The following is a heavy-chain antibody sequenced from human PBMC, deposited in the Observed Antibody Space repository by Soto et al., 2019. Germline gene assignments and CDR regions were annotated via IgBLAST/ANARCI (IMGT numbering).Heavy chain of an antibody. CDR3: AREANWNYDY. CDR2: MNPNSGNT. J-gene: IGHJ4*02. CDR1: GYTFTSYD. Sequence: QVQLVQSGAEVKKPGASVKVSCKASGYTFTSYDINWVRQATGQGLEWMGWMNPNSGNTGYAQKFQGRVTITADKSTSTAYMELSSLRSEDTAVYYCAREANWNYDYWGQGTLVTVSS. V-gene: IGHV1-8*01. D-gene: IGHD1-7*01.